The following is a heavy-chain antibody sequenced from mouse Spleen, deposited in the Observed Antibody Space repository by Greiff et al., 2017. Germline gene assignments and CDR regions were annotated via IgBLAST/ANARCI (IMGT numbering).Heavy chain of an antibody. J-gene: IGHJ4*01. D-gene: IGHD6-1*01. CDR2: SRNKADDYTT. V-gene: IGHV7-1*01. CDR1: GFTFSDFY. CDR3: ARDEAYYYAMDY. Sequence: EVKVVESGGGLVQSGRSLRLSCATSGFTFSDFYMEWVRQAPGKGLEWIAASRNKADDYTTEYSASVKGRFIVSRDTSQSILYLQMNALRAEDTAIYYCARDEAYYYAMDYWGQGTSVTVSS.